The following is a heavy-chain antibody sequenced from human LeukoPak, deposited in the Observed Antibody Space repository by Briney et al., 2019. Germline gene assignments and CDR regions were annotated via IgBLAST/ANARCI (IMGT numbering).Heavy chain of an antibody. Sequence: GGSLRLSCAASGFTFSSYGMHWVRQAPGKGLEWVAVISYDGSNKYYADSVKGRFTISRDNSKNTLYLQMNSLRAEDTAVYYCATSASQYGGYQNWFDPWGQGTLVTVSS. D-gene: IGHD5-12*01. J-gene: IGHJ5*02. CDR1: GFTFSSYG. CDR2: ISYDGSNK. CDR3: ATSASQYGGYQNWFDP. V-gene: IGHV3-30*03.